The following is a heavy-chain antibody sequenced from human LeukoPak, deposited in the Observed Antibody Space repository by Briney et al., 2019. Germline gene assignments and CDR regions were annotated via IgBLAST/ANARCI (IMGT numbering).Heavy chain of an antibody. CDR2: INPNSGGT. Sequence: GASVKVSCKASGYTFTGYYMHWVRQAPGQGLEWMGWINPNSGGTNYAQKFQGRVTMTRDTSISTAYMELRSLRSDDTAVYYCARGYGSGSYLDYWGQGTLVTVSS. V-gene: IGHV1-2*02. J-gene: IGHJ4*02. CDR1: GYTFTGYY. D-gene: IGHD3-10*01. CDR3: ARGYGSGSYLDY.